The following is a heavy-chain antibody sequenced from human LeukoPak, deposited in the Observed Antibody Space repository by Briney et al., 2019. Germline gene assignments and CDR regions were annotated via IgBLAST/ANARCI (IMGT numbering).Heavy chain of an antibody. CDR2: IYYSGST. CDR1: GCSISSGDYY. Sequence: SETLSLTCTVSGCSISSGDYYWSWIRQPPGKGLEWIGYIYYSGSTYYNPSLKSRVTISVDTSKNQFSLKLSSVTAADTAVYYCARDPYCSGGSCYWRAYWYFDLWGRGTLVTVSS. CDR3: ARDPYCSGGSCYWRAYWYFDL. V-gene: IGHV4-30-4*01. J-gene: IGHJ2*01. D-gene: IGHD2-15*01.